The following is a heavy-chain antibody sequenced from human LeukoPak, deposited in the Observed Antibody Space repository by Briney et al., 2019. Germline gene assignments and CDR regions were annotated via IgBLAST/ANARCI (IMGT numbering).Heavy chain of an antibody. CDR3: ARGWRGRYCSSTSCLRSSFYFDY. V-gene: IGHV4-34*01. D-gene: IGHD2-2*01. CDR2: INHSGST. CDR1: GGSFSGYY. J-gene: IGHJ4*02. Sequence: SGTLSLTCAVYGGSFSGYYWSWIRQPPGKGLEWIGEINHSGSTNYNPSLKSRVTISVDTSKNQFSLKLSSVTAADTAVYYCARGWRGRYCSSTSCLRSSFYFDYWGQGTLVTVSS.